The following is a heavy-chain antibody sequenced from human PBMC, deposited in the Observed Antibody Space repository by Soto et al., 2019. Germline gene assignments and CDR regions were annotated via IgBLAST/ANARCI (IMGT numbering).Heavy chain of an antibody. Sequence: QVQLQESGPGLVKPSETLSLTCTVSGGSVSSGSYYWSWIRQPPGKGLEWIGYIYYSGSTNYNPSLKSRVTMSVDTSKNQFSLKLSSVTAADTAVYYCARRLAVAGRDYFDYWGQGTLVTVSS. J-gene: IGHJ4*02. D-gene: IGHD6-19*01. V-gene: IGHV4-61*01. CDR3: ARRLAVAGRDYFDY. CDR2: IYYSGST. CDR1: GGSVSSGSYY.